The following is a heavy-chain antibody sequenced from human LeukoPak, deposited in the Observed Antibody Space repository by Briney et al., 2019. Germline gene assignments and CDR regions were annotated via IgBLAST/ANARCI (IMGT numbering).Heavy chain of an antibody. CDR1: GFPFSSYW. V-gene: IGHV3-7*01. D-gene: IGHD3-10*01. J-gene: IGHJ4*02. Sequence: GSLRLSFAAAGFPFSSYWMSWVRQAPGKGLEWVANIKQDGSEKYYVDSVKGRFTISRDNAKNSLYLQMNSLRAEDTAVYYCAREKDYYGSGSYYPAKYWGQGTLVTVSS. CDR3: AREKDYYGSGSYYPAKY. CDR2: IKQDGSEK.